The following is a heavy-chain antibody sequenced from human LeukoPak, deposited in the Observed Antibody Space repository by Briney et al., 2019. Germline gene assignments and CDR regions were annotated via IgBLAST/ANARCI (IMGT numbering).Heavy chain of an antibody. CDR1: GGSISSYY. D-gene: IGHD3-10*01. CDR3: ARDFRYYYGSGMGMGV. J-gene: IGHJ6*02. CDR2: IYTSGST. Sequence: SETLSLTCTVSGGSISSYYWSWIRQPAGKGLEWIGRIYTSGSTNYNPSPKSRVTMSVDASKNQISLKLSSVTAADTAVYYCARDFRYYYGSGMGMGVWGQGTTVTVSS. V-gene: IGHV4-4*07.